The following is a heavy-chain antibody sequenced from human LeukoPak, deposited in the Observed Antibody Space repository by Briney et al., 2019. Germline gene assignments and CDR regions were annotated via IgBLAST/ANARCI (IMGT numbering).Heavy chain of an antibody. CDR1: GASFSGYY. V-gene: IGHV4-34*01. J-gene: IGHJ4*02. Sequence: SETLSLTCAAYGASFSGYYWTWIRQPPGKGLEWIGEINHSGSTNYNPSLKSRVTISVDTSKNQFSLKLSSVTAADTAIYYCARGGIADRLAHWGQGTLVTVSS. D-gene: IGHD6-6*01. CDR2: INHSGST. CDR3: ARGGIADRLAH.